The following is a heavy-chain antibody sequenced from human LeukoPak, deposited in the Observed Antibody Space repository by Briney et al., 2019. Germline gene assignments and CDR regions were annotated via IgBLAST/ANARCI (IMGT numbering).Heavy chain of an antibody. CDR1: GFTFSTYG. V-gene: IGHV3-23*01. J-gene: IGHJ4*02. CDR2: INGSGGST. CDR3: AKSLLRPGY. Sequence: GGSLRLSCAASGFTFSTYGMTWVRQAPGKGLEWVSHINGSGGSTYYADSVKGRFTISRDNSKNTLYLQMYSLRAEDTAVYYCAKSLLRPGYWGQGTLVTVSS. D-gene: IGHD3-3*01.